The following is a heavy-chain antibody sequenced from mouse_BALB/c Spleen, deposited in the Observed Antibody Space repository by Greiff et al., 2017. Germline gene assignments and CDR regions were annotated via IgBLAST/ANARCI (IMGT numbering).Heavy chain of an antibody. CDR3: ARIYYGYDEGFAY. D-gene: IGHD2-2*01. J-gene: IGHJ3*01. CDR2: INPSNGRT. CDR1: GYTFTSYW. V-gene: IGHV1S81*02. Sequence: VQLQQPGAELVKPGASVKLSCKASGYTFTSYWMHWVKQRPGQGLEWIGEINPSNGRTNYNEKFKSKATLTVDKSSSTAYMQLSSLTSEDSAVYYCARIYYGYDEGFAYWGQGTLVTVSA.